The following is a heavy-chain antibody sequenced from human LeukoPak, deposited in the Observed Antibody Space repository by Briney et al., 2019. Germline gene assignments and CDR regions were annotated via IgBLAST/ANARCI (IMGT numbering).Heavy chain of an antibody. J-gene: IGHJ4*02. CDR3: AREARRDGYKILDY. CDR2: ISYDGSNK. CDR1: GFTFSSYA. V-gene: IGHV3-30-3*01. Sequence: GGSLRLSCAASGFTFSSYAMHWVRQAPGKGLEWVAVISYDGSNKYYADSVKGRFTISRDNSKNTLYLQMNSLRAEDTAVYYCAREARRDGYKILDYWGQGTLVTVSS. D-gene: IGHD5-24*01.